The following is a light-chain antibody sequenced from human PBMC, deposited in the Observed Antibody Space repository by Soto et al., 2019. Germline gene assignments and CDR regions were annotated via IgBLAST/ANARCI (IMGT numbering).Light chain of an antibody. V-gene: IGLV2-14*01. Sequence: CVLTQPASVSGSPGQSITISCTGTTSDVCGYDYLCWYQQNPCQAPQLLIYEVSNRPSGVSHRFSGSKSGNTASLSISGLQAEDEADYFCYSLTTGNTLYVVGTVTKV. CDR3: YSLTTGNTLYV. CDR2: EVS. J-gene: IGLJ1*01. CDR1: TSDVCGYDY.